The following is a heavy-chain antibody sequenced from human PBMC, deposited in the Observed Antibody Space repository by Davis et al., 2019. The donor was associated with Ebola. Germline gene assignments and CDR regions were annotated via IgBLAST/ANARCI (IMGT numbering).Heavy chain of an antibody. D-gene: IGHD1-26*01. CDR3: TKDTSNIWFDI. V-gene: IGHV3-23*01. CDR2: LSGSGAMT. J-gene: IGHJ3*02. CDR1: GFTLSNDA. Sequence: GESLKISCVASGFTLSNDAMSWVRQAPGKGLEWVSGLSGSGAMTYYADSVRGRFTISRDNYKNTLLLQMYSLRVEDTAVYYCTKDTSNIWFDIWGQGTMVTVSS.